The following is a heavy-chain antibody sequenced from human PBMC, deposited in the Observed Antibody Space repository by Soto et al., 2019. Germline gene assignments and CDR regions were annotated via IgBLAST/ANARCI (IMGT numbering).Heavy chain of an antibody. D-gene: IGHD2-2*01. CDR3: ATAKGYCISTSCSSLRYYYYGMDV. J-gene: IGHJ6*02. CDR1: GYTLTELS. V-gene: IGHV1-24*01. CDR2: SDPEDGET. Sequence: ASGKVSCKVSGYTLTELSMHWVRQAPGKGLEWMGGSDPEDGETIYAQKFQGRVTMTEDTSTDTAYMELSSLRSEDTAVYYCATAKGYCISTSCSSLRYYYYGMDVWGQGTTVTVSS.